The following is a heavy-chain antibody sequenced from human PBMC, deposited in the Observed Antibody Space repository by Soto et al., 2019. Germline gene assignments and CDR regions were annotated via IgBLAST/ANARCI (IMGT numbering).Heavy chain of an antibody. CDR2: INQDGGGT. D-gene: IGHD6-19*01. CDR3: ARYFRGSGRYFFDY. J-gene: IGHJ4*02. V-gene: IGHV3-7*03. CDR1: GFTFISSF. Sequence: PGGSLRLSCVASGFTFISSFMGWFRQAPGKGLEWVANINQDGGGTYYVDSVEGRFTISRDNAKDSLYLQMNSLRGEDTAVYYCARYFRGSGRYFFDYWGQGTLVTVSS.